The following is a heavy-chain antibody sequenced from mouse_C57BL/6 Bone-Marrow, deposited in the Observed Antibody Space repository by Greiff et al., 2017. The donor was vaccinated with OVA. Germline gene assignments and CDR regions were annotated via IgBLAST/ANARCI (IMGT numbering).Heavy chain of an antibody. Sequence: QVQLQQPGPELVKPGASVKISCKASGYAFSSSWMNWVKQRPGKGLEWIGRIYPGDGDTNYNGKFKGKATLTADKSSSTAYMQLSSLTSEDSAVYFCGRGDYAMDYWGQGTSVTVSS. CDR2: IYPGDGDT. V-gene: IGHV1-82*01. J-gene: IGHJ4*01. CDR1: GYAFSSSW. CDR3: GRGDYAMDY.